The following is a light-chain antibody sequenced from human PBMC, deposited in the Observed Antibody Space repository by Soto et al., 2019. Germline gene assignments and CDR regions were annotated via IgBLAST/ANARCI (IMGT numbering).Light chain of an antibody. V-gene: IGLV2-14*03. Sequence: QSALTQPASVSGSPGQSITFSCTGTSSDVGGYNYVSWYQQHPGKAPKLMIYDVTNRPSGVSNRFSGSKSGNTASLTISGLQAEDEADYYSSSHTNSGTYVFGTGTKLTVL. CDR1: SSDVGGYNY. J-gene: IGLJ1*01. CDR3: SSHTNSGTYV. CDR2: DVT.